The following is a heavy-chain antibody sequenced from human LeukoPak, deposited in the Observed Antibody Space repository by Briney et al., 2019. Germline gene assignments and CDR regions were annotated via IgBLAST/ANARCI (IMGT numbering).Heavy chain of an antibody. D-gene: IGHD5-12*01. CDR2: AYSTGGA. CDR3: ARSYGGYVLDE. V-gene: IGHV4-59*02. CDR1: GGSVSSLY. Sequence: SETLSLTCIVSGGSVSSLYWHWIRQSPEKGLEWIGYAYSTGGAKYNPSLKNRVTMSFDTPKNHFSLKLTSVTAADTAVYFCARSYGGYVLDEWGQGTLVVVSS. J-gene: IGHJ4*02.